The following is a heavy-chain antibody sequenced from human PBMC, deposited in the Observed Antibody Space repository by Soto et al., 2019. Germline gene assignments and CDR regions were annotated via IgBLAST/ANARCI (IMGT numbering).Heavy chain of an antibody. CDR3: ARTSSGYDLVYYYYYYMDV. CDR1: GGSISSGDYY. CDR2: IYYSGST. J-gene: IGHJ6*03. D-gene: IGHD5-12*01. Sequence: SETLSLTCTVSGGSISSGDYYWSWIRQPPGKGLEYIGYIYYSGSTNYNPSLKSRVTISVDTSKNQFSLKLSSVTAADTAVYYCARTSSGYDLVYYYYYYMDVWGKGTTVTVSS. V-gene: IGHV4-30-4*01.